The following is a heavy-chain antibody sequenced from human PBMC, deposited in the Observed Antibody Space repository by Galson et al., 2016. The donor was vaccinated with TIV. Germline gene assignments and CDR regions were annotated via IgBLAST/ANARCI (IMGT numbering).Heavy chain of an antibody. J-gene: IGHJ6*02. Sequence: ALVNPTQTLTLTCTFSGFSLSTTKVGVAWVRQPPGEALEWLALIYWDDDKRYSPSLRSRLAISKDTSKNQVVLIMTNMDPVDTATYYCTHLPNMFYYGMAVWGQGTTVTVSS. CDR1: GFSLSTTKVG. D-gene: IGHD3-10*02. CDR3: THLPNMFYYGMAV. CDR2: IYWDDDK. V-gene: IGHV2-5*02.